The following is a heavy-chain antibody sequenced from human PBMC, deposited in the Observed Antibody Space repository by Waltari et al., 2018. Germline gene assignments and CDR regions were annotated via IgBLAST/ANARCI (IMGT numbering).Heavy chain of an antibody. V-gene: IGHV3-23*01. CDR2: ISGRGGST. CDR1: GFTFSSYA. J-gene: IGHJ4*02. Sequence: EVQLLESGGGLVQPGGSLRLSCAASGFTFSSYAMSWVRQVPGKGLEWVSAISGRGGSTYYADSVKGRFTISRDNSKNTLYLKMNSRRAEDTAVYYCAKGAGRYQLLNGVDYWGQGTLVTVSS. CDR3: AKGAGRYQLLNGVDY. D-gene: IGHD2-2*01.